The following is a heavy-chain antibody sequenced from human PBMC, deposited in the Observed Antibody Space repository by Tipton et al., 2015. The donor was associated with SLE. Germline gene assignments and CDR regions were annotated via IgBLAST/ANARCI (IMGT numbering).Heavy chain of an antibody. Sequence: TLSLTCTVSGYSISSGYYWGWIRQPPGKGLEWIGSWSKSVGTAYNPSLKSRVSIFADSSKSQFHLKVTSLTAADTAVYYCARDLGHGGDSDYWGQGTLVTVSS. J-gene: IGHJ4*02. CDR3: ARDLGHGGDSDY. V-gene: IGHV4-38-2*02. D-gene: IGHD3/OR15-3a*01. CDR2: WSKSVGT. CDR1: GYSISSGYY.